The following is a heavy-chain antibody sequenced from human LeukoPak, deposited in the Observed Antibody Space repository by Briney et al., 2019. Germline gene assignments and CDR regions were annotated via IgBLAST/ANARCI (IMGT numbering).Heavy chain of an antibody. J-gene: IGHJ4*02. CDR2: ISYDGSNK. Sequence: PGRSLRLSCAASGFTFSSYGMHWVRQAPGKGLEWGAVISYDGSNKYYADSVKGRFTISRDNSKNTLYLQMNSLRAEDTAVYYCAKGEDERELLFDYWGQGTLVTVSS. D-gene: IGHD1-26*01. V-gene: IGHV3-30*18. CDR3: AKGEDERELLFDY. CDR1: GFTFSSYG.